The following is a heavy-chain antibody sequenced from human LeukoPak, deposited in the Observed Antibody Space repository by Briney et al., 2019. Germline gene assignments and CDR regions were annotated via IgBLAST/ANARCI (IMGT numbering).Heavy chain of an antibody. CDR3: ASPPVAAGGNVYFQH. CDR2: INPDGSAK. V-gene: IGHV3-7*02. Sequence: GGSLRLSCAASGFTFSRYWMSWVRQAPGKGLEWVANINPDGSAKYYVASVKGRFTISRDNAKNSLYMQMNSLRAEDTAVYYCASPPVAAGGNVYFQHWGQGNLVTVSS. J-gene: IGHJ1*01. CDR1: GFTFSRYW. D-gene: IGHD6-13*01.